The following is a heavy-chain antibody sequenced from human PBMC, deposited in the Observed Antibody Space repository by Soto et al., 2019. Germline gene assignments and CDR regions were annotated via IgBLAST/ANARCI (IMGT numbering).Heavy chain of an antibody. V-gene: IGHV4-30-2*01. D-gene: IGHD2-8*02. J-gene: IGHJ4*02. CDR3: ARDKITGLFDY. CDR2: ICHSGNT. Sequence: SETLSLTCTVSGGSITIGGYCWSWIRQPPGQGLEWIGYICHSGNTYYNPSLKSRVTTSLDRSKNQFSLNLSSVTAADTAVYYCARDKITGLFDYWGQGTLVTVSS. CDR1: GGSITIGGYC.